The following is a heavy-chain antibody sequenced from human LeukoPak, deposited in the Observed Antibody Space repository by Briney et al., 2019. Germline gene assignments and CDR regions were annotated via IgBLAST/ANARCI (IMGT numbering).Heavy chain of an antibody. CDR3: ARIYYDFWSGYLIPGYFDY. CDR2: IYHSGST. J-gene: IGHJ4*02. D-gene: IGHD3-3*01. CDR1: GGSISSGGYY. V-gene: IGHV4-30-2*01. Sequence: SETLSLTCTVSGGSISSGGYYWSWIRQPPGKGLEWIGYIYHSGSTYYNPSLKSRVTISVDRSKNQFSLKLSSVTAADTAVYYCARIYYDFWSGYLIPGYFDYWGQGTLVTVSS.